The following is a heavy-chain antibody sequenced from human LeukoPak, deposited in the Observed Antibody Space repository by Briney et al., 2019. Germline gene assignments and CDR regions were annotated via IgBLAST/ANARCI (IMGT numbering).Heavy chain of an antibody. CDR3: AKGLGATKIGYYFDY. CDR1: GVTFSSYA. J-gene: IGHJ4*02. Sequence: GGPLRLSCAASGVTFSSYAMSWVRQAPGRGLEWVSAIIGSGGSTYYADSVKGRFTISRDNSKNTLYLQMNSLRAEDTAVYYCAKGLGATKIGYYFDYWGQGTLVTVSS. CDR2: IIGSGGST. D-gene: IGHD1-26*01. V-gene: IGHV3-23*01.